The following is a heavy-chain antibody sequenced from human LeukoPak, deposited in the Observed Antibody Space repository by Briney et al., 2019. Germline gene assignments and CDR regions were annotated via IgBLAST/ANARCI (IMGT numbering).Heavy chain of an antibody. J-gene: IGHJ4*02. Sequence: ASVTVSCKASGYTFTGHYLHCVRQAPGQGLEWMGWINPNSGGTNYAQKFQGRVTMTRDTSISTAYMELSRLRSDDTAVYYCARSGSAYCGGDCQSTFALGGQGTLVTVSS. CDR2: INPNSGGT. CDR1: GYTFTGHY. D-gene: IGHD2-21*02. CDR3: ARSGSAYCGGDCQSTFAL. V-gene: IGHV1-2*02.